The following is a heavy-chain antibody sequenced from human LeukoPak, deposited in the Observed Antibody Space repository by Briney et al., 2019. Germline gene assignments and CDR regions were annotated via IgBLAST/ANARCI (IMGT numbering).Heavy chain of an antibody. J-gene: IGHJ5*02. V-gene: IGHV6-1*01. CDR1: VDSVSSNSAA. CDR2: TYYMSKWYN. CDR3: ARASHGSHWFDP. D-gene: IGHD3-10*01. Sequence: SQTLSLTCAISVDSVSSNSAAWNWIRQSPSRGLEWLGRTYYMSKWYNEYAISVESRIIINPDTSKNQFSLQLNSVTPEDTAVYYCARASHGSHWFDPWGQGTLVTVSS.